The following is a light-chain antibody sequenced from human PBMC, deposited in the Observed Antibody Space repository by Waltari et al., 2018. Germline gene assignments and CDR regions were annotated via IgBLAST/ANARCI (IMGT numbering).Light chain of an antibody. V-gene: IGKV3-20*01. CDR3: QQGGGPLRFT. J-gene: IGKJ2*01. Sequence: EIVLTQSPGTLSLSPGERATHSCRGSQRSSSTYLAWYQQKPGQAPRRLIYGASRRATSSPDRISSGGSGTDFILSTSRMEPEDFAVYYCQQGGGPLRFTFGQGTKLEIK. CDR2: GAS. CDR1: QRSSSTY.